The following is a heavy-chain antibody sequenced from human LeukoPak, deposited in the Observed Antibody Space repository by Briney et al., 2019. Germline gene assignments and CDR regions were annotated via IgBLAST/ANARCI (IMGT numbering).Heavy chain of an antibody. D-gene: IGHD3-3*02. CDR2: VYPGDSST. J-gene: IGHJ4*02. V-gene: IGHV5-51*01. CDR3: ARHPPSEDDNSVFYHY. Sequence: GESLKISCKGSRYSFSNYWIAWVRQMPGQGLEWMGLVYPGDSSTKYSPSFQGQVTISVDKSISTAYLQWSSLKASDTAIYYCARHPPSEDDNSVFYHYWGKGSLVTVSS. CDR1: RYSFSNYW.